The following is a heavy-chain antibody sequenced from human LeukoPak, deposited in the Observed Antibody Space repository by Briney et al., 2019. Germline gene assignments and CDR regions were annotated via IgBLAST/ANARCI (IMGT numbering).Heavy chain of an antibody. D-gene: IGHD4-17*01. CDR1: GFTFSSYA. CDR2: VSGNGGST. J-gene: IGHJ4*02. CDR3: VKDLISGDYGDYGFSFDY. V-gene: IGHV3-23*01. Sequence: PGGSLRLSCAASGFTFSSYAMSWVRQAPGKGLEWVSTVSGNGGSTYYTDSVKGRFTISRDNSKNTLYLHMNSLRADDTAVYYWVKDLISGDYGDYGFSFDYWGQGTLVTVSS.